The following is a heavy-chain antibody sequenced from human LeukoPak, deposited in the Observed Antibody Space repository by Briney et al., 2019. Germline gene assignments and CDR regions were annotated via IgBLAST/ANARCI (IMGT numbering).Heavy chain of an antibody. D-gene: IGHD3-9*01. CDR3: ARGPILTGWFDP. CDR1: GGTFSSYA. Sequence: GSSVKVSCKASGGTFSSYAISWVRRAPGQGLEWMGRIIPIFGTANYAQKFQGRVTITTDESTSTAYMELSSLRSEDTAVYYCARGPILTGWFDPWGQGTLVTVSS. V-gene: IGHV1-69*05. CDR2: IIPIFGTA. J-gene: IGHJ5*02.